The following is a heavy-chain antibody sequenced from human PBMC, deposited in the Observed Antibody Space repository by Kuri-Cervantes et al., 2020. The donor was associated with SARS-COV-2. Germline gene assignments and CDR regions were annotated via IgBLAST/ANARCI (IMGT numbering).Heavy chain of an antibody. CDR1: GFIFSDYY. J-gene: IGHJ1*01. V-gene: IGHV3-11*06. Sequence: GESLKISCTASGFIFSDYYMTWIRQAPGKGLEWVSGIGPSNTYIYYAGSVKGRFTISRDNSKNTLYLQMNSLRAEDTAVYYCAKDHSIAASPFQHWGQGTRVTVSS. D-gene: IGHD6-13*01. CDR2: IGPSNTYI. CDR3: AKDHSIAASPFQH.